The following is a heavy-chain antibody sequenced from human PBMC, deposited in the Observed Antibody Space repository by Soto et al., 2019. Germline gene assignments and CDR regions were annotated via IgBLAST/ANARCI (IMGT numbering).Heavy chain of an antibody. Sequence: QVQLVESGGGVVQPGRSLRLSCAASGFTFSSYGMHWVRQAPGKGLEWVAVISYDGSNKYYADSVKGRFTISRDNSKNTLYLQMKSLRAEDTAVYYCAKSYGDYVSYYGMDVWGQGTTVTVSS. D-gene: IGHD4-17*01. V-gene: IGHV3-30*18. CDR1: GFTFSSYG. CDR2: ISYDGSNK. J-gene: IGHJ6*02. CDR3: AKSYGDYVSYYGMDV.